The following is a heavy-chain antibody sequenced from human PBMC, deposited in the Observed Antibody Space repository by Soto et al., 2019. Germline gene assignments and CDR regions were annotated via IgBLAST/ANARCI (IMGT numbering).Heavy chain of an antibody. CDR3: ARDRVESGYPEYFQH. Sequence: EVQLVESGGGLIQPGGSLRLSCAASGFTVSSNYMSWVRQAPGKGLEWVSVIYSGGSTYYADSVKGRFTISRDNSKNTRYLQMNSLRYEDTAVYYCARDRVESGYPEYFQHWGQGTLVTVSS. CDR2: IYSGGST. CDR1: GFTVSSNY. V-gene: IGHV3-53*01. J-gene: IGHJ1*01. D-gene: IGHD3-22*01.